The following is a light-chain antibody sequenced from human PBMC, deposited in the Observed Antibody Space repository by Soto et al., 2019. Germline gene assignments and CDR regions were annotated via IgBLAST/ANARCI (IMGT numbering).Light chain of an antibody. J-gene: IGKJ1*01. CDR2: SAS. CDR3: QQYNSYSRTT. V-gene: IGKV1-5*01. CDR1: QSISSW. Sequence: IQMTQSTSTLSAPVGDRVTITCRVSQSISSWLAWYQQKQGKAPKLLIYSASSLQSGVTSRFSGSGSGTEFTLTISSLQPDDFATYYCQQYNSYSRTTFGQGTKVDI.